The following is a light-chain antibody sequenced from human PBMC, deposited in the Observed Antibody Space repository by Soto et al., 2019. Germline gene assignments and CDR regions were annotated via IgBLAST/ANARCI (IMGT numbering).Light chain of an antibody. CDR1: QSVSRN. J-gene: IGKJ2*01. CDR3: HQYNNWPPYT. CDR2: GAS. V-gene: IGKV3-15*01. Sequence: EIVMTQSPATLSVSPGERATLSCRASQSVSRNLAWFQQKPGQAPRLLIYGASTRATGIPARFSGSGSGTEFTLTISSLQSEDFAVYYCHQYNNWPPYTFGQGTKLEIK.